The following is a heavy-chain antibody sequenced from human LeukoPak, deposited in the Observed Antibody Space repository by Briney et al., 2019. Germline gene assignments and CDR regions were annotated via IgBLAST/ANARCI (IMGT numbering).Heavy chain of an antibody. CDR2: ISAYNGNT. D-gene: IGHD6-19*01. CDR3: ARDSLQPISSGGRRFDY. Sequence: ASVKVSCKASGYAFTSYGISWVRQAPGQGLEWMGWISAYNGNTNYAQKLQGRVTMTTDTSTSTAYMELRSLRSDDTAVYYCARDSLQPISSGGRRFDYWGQGTLVTVSS. V-gene: IGHV1-18*01. CDR1: GYAFTSYG. J-gene: IGHJ4*02.